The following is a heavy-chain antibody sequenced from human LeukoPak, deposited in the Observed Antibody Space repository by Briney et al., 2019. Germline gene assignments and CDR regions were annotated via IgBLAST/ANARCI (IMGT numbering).Heavy chain of an antibody. CDR3: AKIPSGKRLHSSPVDY. D-gene: IGHD4-11*01. J-gene: IGHJ4*02. CDR1: GFTFSSYA. Sequence: PGGSLRLSCAASGFTFSSYAMSWVRQAPGKGLEWVSAISDSGGSTYYADSVKGRFTISRDNSKNTLYLQMNSLRAEDTAVYYCAKIPSGKRLHSSPVDYWGQGTLVTVSS. CDR2: ISDSGGST. V-gene: IGHV3-23*01.